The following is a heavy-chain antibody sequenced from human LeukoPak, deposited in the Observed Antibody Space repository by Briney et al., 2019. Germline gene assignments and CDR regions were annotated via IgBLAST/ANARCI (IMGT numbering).Heavy chain of an antibody. CDR3: ARDDPTTYYYDSSGYPLVY. CDR2: IIPILGIA. Sequence: SVKVSCKASGGTFSSYAISWVRQAPGQGLEWMGRIIPILGIANYAQKFQGRVTITADKSTSTAFMELSSLRSEDTAVYYCARDDPTTYYYDSSGYPLVYWGQGTLVTVSS. CDR1: GGTFSSYA. D-gene: IGHD3-22*01. V-gene: IGHV1-69*04. J-gene: IGHJ4*02.